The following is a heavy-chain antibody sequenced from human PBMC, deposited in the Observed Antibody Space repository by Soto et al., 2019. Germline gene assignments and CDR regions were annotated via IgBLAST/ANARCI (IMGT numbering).Heavy chain of an antibody. CDR2: INPSGGNT. D-gene: IGHD6-6*01. V-gene: IGHV1-46*01. CDR3: ARAPYSSSSFFFDY. CDR1: GYSFIAYF. Sequence: QVQVVQSGTEVKKPGASVKVSCKASGYSFIAYFMHWVRQAPGQGLEWMGIINPSGGNTNYAQKFQGRVTMTWDTSTSTVYMELSSLRSDDTAVYYCARAPYSSSSFFFDYWGQGTLVTVSS. J-gene: IGHJ4*02.